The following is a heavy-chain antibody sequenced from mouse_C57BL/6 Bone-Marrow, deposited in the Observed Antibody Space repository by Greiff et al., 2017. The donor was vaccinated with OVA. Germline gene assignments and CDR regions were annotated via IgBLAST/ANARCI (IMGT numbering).Heavy chain of an antibody. J-gene: IGHJ3*01. CDR2: INPSNGGT. D-gene: IGHD2-12*01. CDR3: TRGGLYYSYPCFAY. CDR1: GYTFTSYW. V-gene: IGHV1-53*01. Sequence: QVQLQQPGPELVKPGASVKLSCKASGYTFTSYWMHWVKQRPGQGLEWIGNINPSNGGTNYNEKFKSKATLTVDKSSSTANMQLSSLTSEDSAVYYCTRGGLYYSYPCFAYWGQGTLVTVSA.